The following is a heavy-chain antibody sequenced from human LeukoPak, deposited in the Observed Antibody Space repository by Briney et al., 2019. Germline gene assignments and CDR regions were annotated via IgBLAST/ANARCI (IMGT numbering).Heavy chain of an antibody. CDR2: VSSSGSTI. J-gene: IGHJ4*02. V-gene: IGHV3-11*01. CDR1: GFTLSDYY. D-gene: IGHD5-18*01. CDR3: AGRPWIQLWLGDY. Sequence: GGSLRLSCAASGFTLSDYYMSWIRQAPGKGLEWVSYVSSSGSTIYYADSVKGRFTISRDNAKNSLYLQMNSLRAEDTAVYYCAGRPWIQLWLGDYWGQGTLVTVSS.